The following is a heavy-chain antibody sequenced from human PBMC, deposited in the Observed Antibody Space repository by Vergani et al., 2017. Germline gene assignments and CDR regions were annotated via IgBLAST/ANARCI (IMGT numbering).Heavy chain of an antibody. CDR3: ARPKRYCSSTSCYTNFFWFDP. Sequence: QVQLQQWGAGLLKPSETLSLTCAVYGGSFSGYYWSWIRQPPGKGLEWIGEINHSGSTNYNPSLKSRVTISVDTSMNQFSLKLSSVTAADTAVYYCARPKRYCSSTSCYTNFFWFDPWGQGTLVTVSS. D-gene: IGHD2-2*02. CDR1: GGSFSGYY. V-gene: IGHV4-34*01. CDR2: INHSGST. J-gene: IGHJ5*02.